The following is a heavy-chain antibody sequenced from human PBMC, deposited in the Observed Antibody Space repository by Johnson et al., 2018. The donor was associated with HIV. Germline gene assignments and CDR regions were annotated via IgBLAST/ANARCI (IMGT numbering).Heavy chain of an antibody. CDR2: IRYDGSDK. Sequence: QVQLVESGGGVVQPAGSLRLSCVASGFIFSRFSMHWVRQAPGKGLEWVAFIRYDGSDKYYADSVKGRFTISRDNSKNTLYLQMNSLRAEDTAVYYCAKSIAAAGTNAFDIWGQGTMVTVSS. CDR3: AKSIAAAGTNAFDI. J-gene: IGHJ3*02. V-gene: IGHV3-30*02. CDR1: GFIFSRFS. D-gene: IGHD6-13*01.